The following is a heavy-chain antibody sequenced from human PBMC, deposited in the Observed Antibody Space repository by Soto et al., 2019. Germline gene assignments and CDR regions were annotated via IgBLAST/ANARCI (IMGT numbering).Heavy chain of an antibody. CDR2: IIPIFGTA. CDR1: GGTFSSYA. CDR3: ARSIDYGGNRPFDY. D-gene: IGHD4-17*01. J-gene: IGHJ4*02. Sequence: ASVKVSCKASGGTFSSYAISWVRQAPGQGLEWMGGIIPIFGTANYAQKFQGRVTITADESTSTAYMELSSLRSEDTAVYYCARSIDYGGNRPFDYWGQGTLVTVSS. V-gene: IGHV1-69*13.